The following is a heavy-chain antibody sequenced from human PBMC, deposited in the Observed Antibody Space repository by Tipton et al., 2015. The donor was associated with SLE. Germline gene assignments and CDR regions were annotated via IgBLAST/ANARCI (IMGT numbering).Heavy chain of an antibody. D-gene: IGHD5-12*01. CDR2: INHSGST. CDR1: GGSFSGYY. J-gene: IGHJ1*01. V-gene: IGHV4-34*01. CDR3: ATGYDFQTGWFQH. Sequence: TLSLPCAVYGGSFSGYYWSWIRQPPGKGLEWIGEINHSGSTNYNPSLKSRVTISVDTSKNQFSLKLSSVTAADTAVYYCATGYDFQTGWFQHWGQGTLVTVSS.